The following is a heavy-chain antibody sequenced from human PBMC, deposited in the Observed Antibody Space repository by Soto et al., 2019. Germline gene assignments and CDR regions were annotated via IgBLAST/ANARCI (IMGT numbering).Heavy chain of an antibody. CDR1: GCSISSYY. CDR2: IYYSGST. J-gene: IGHJ6*03. D-gene: IGHD6-13*01. CDR3: ARDLEEQQLDPHYYYYYMDV. V-gene: IGHV4-59*01. Sequence: SETLSLTCTVSGCSISSYYWSWIRQPPGKGLEWIGYIYYSGSTNYNPSLKSRVTISVDTSKNQFSLKLSSVTAADTAVYYCARDLEEQQLDPHYYYYYMDVWGKGTTVTAP.